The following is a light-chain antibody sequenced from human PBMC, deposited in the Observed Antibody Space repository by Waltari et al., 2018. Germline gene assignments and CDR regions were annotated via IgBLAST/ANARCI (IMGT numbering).Light chain of an antibody. V-gene: IGKV3-20*01. J-gene: IGKJ1*01. CDR1: QSISRF. Sequence: DIFLTQSPGTLSLSPGEGATLCCRASQSISRFLAWYQQKPGQAPRLLIYDASTRATGIPDRFSGSGSGTDFSLTISRLEPEDFAVYYCQKYGTLPATFGQGTKVEIK. CDR2: DAS. CDR3: QKYGTLPAT.